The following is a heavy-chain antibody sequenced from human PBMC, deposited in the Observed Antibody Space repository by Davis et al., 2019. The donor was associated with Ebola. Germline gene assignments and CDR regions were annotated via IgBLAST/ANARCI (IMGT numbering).Heavy chain of an antibody. J-gene: IGHJ6*02. CDR3: ARDGCSSTSCFYYYYGMDV. CDR2: INPSGGST. D-gene: IGHD2-2*01. CDR1: GYTFTSYY. V-gene: IGHV1-46*01. Sequence: AASVKVSCKASGYTFTSYYMHWVRQAPGQGLEWMGIINPSGGSTSYAQKFQGWVTMTRDTSISTAYMELSRLRSDDTAVYYCARDGCSSTSCFYYYYGMDVWGQGTTVTVSS.